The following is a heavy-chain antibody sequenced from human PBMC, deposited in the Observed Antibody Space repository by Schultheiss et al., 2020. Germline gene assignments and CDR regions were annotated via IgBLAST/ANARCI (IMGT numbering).Heavy chain of an antibody. CDR3: AKAIPNYYYYGLDV. CDR2: ISYDGSNK. CDR1: GFTFSSYA. J-gene: IGHJ6*02. D-gene: IGHD2-21*01. V-gene: IGHV3-30*18. Sequence: GGSLRLSCAASGFTFSSYAMSWVRQAPGKGLEWVAVISYDGSNKYYADSVKGRFTISRDNSKNTLYLQVNSRRAEDTALYYCAKAIPNYYYYGLDVWRQGTTVTVSS.